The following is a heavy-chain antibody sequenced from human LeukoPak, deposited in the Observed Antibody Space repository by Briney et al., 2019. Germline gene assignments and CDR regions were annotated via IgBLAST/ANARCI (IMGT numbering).Heavy chain of an antibody. V-gene: IGHV1-2*02. Sequence: GASVKVSCKASGYTFTGYYMHWVRQAPGQGLEWMGWINPNSGGTNYAQKFQGRVTMTRDTSISTAYMELSRLRSDDTAVYYCARGLWVGAHTNSLHDYWGQGTLVTVSS. J-gene: IGHJ4*02. CDR2: INPNSGGT. CDR3: ARGLWVGAHTNSLHDY. D-gene: IGHD1-26*01. CDR1: GYTFTGYY.